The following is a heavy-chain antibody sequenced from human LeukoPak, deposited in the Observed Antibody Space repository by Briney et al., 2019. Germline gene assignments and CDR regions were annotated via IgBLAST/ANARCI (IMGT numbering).Heavy chain of an antibody. V-gene: IGHV3-74*01. CDR2: TNNDGSST. J-gene: IGHJ4*02. Sequence: GGSLRLSCAASGFTFSTYWMHWVRQAPGKGLVWVSRTNNDGSSTVYADPVKGRFTISRDNAKNTLYLQMNSLRAEDTAVYYCARDLFYDSSGYYASDSWGQGTLVTVSS. CDR3: ARDLFYDSSGYYASDS. D-gene: IGHD3-22*01. CDR1: GFTFSTYW.